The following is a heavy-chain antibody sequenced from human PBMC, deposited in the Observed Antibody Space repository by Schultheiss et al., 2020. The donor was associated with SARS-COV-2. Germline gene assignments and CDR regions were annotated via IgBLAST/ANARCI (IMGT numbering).Heavy chain of an antibody. CDR1: GFTFSSYE. J-gene: IGHJ4*02. V-gene: IGHV3-48*03. Sequence: GGSLRLSCAASGFTFSSYEMNWVRQAPGKGLEWVSYISSSGSTIYYADSVKGRFTISRDNAKNSLYLQMNSLRAEDTAVYYCARDSPWAAATSYWGQGTLVTVSS. D-gene: IGHD6-13*01. CDR2: ISSSGSTI. CDR3: ARDSPWAAATSY.